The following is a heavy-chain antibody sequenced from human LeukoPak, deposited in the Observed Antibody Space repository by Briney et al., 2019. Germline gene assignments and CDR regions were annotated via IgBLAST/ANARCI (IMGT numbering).Heavy chain of an antibody. V-gene: IGHV1-18*01. CDR3: ARAAPYYYDSSGYYDY. CDR2: ISAYNGNT. D-gene: IGHD3-22*01. CDR1: GYTFTSYG. J-gene: IGHJ4*02. Sequence: HGASVKVSCKASGYTFTSYGISWVRQAPGQGLEWMGWISAYNGNTNYAQKLQGRVTMTTDTSTSTAYMELGSLRSDDTAVYYCARAAPYYYDSSGYYDYWGQGTLVTVSS.